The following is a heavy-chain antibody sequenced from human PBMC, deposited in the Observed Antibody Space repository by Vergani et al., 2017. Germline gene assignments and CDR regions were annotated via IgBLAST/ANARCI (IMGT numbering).Heavy chain of an antibody. CDR3: AREIGQLWLGTEAFDI. D-gene: IGHD5-18*01. J-gene: IGHJ3*02. V-gene: IGHV3-48*01. Sequence: EVQLVESGGGLVQPGGSLRLSCAASGFTFIRYSMNWVRQAPGKGLEWVSYISRMSSTIYYADSVKGRFTISRDNAKNSLYLQMNSLRAEDTAVYYCAREIGQLWLGTEAFDIWGQGTMVTVSS. CDR1: GFTFIRYS. CDR2: ISRMSSTI.